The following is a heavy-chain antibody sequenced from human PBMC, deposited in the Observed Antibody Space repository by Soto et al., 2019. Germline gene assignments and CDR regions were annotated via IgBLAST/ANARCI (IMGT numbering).Heavy chain of an antibody. CDR3: ATRITVFGLLIPPFDH. V-gene: IGHV4-31*02. J-gene: IGHJ5*02. Sequence: SETLSLTCTVSGGSISSGGYYWSWIRQHPGKGLEWIGYIYYSGSTYYNPSLKSRVTISIDTSKNQFSLKLSSVTAADTAVYYCATRITVFGLLIPPFDHWGQGTQVTVSS. CDR1: GGSISSGGYY. CDR2: IYYSGST. D-gene: IGHD3-3*01.